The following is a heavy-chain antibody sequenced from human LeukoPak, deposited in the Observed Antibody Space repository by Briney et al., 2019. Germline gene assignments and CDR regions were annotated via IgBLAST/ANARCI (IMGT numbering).Heavy chain of an antibody. V-gene: IGHV3-43*02. CDR2: ISGDGGST. D-gene: IGHD2-2*01. CDR1: GFTFDDYA. CDR3: AKDISRNFVVVPAADY. J-gene: IGHJ4*02. Sequence: GGSLRLSCAASGFTFDDYAMHWVCQPPGKSLEWVSLISGDGGSTYYADSVKGRFTVSRDNSKNSLYLQMNSLRTEDTALYYCAKDISRNFVVVPAADYWGQGTLVTVSS.